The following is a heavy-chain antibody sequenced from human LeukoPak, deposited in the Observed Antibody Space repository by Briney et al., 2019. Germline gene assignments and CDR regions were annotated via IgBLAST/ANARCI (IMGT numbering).Heavy chain of an antibody. D-gene: IGHD3-9*01. J-gene: IGHJ4*02. V-gene: IGHV3-30*04. CDR1: EFTFSSYA. CDR3: ARGMDYDIWAGPPGF. CDR2: ISYDGSNK. Sequence: GGSLRLSCAASEFTFSSYAMHWVRQAPDKGREWVALISYDGSNKEYADSVKGRFTISRDNSKNSLYPQMNYLRGDDTAVYYCARGMDYDIWAGPPGFWGQGTLVTVSS.